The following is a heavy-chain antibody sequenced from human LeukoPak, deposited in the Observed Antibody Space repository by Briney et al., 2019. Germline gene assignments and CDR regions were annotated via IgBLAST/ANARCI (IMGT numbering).Heavy chain of an antibody. D-gene: IGHD4-17*01. J-gene: IGHJ3*02. CDR1: GFTFSNYW. CDR2: INSDGSST. V-gene: IGHV3-74*01. CDR3: ARRGAVTYAFDI. Sequence: GGSLRLSCAASGFTFSNYWMNWVRQAPGKGLVWVSRINSDGSSTSYADSVKGRFTISRDNAKNTLYLQMNSLRAEDTAVYYCARRGAVTYAFDIWGQGTMVAVSS.